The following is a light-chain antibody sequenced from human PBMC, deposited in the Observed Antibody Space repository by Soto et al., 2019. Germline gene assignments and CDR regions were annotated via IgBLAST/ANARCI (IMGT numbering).Light chain of an antibody. Sequence: EIVLTQSPGTLSLSPGERGTLSCRASQSVSSNYLAWYQQKPGQAPRLLIYSAFSRATGIPDRFSGSGSGTDFTLTISRLEPEDFAVYYCQEGGARHTFGGGTKVQIK. V-gene: IGKV3-20*01. CDR2: SAF. CDR1: QSVSSNY. CDR3: QEGGARHT. J-gene: IGKJ4*01.